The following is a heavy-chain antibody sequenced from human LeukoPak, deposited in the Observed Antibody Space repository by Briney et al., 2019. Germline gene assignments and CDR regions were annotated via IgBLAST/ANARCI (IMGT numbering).Heavy chain of an antibody. V-gene: IGHV3-48*03. Sequence: GGSLRLSCAASGFTFSNYEMNWVRQAPGKGLEWVSYISSSGSTIYYADSVKGRFTISRDNAKNSLYLQMNSLRAEDTALYYCAKDNRKYYYGSGTNFDYWGQGTLVTVSS. D-gene: IGHD3-10*01. J-gene: IGHJ4*02. CDR1: GFTFSNYE. CDR2: ISSSGSTI. CDR3: AKDNRKYYYGSGTNFDY.